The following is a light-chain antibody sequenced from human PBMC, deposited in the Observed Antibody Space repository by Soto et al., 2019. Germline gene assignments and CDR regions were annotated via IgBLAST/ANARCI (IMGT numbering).Light chain of an antibody. CDR3: SSYTTSGSLV. J-gene: IGLJ2*01. V-gene: IGLV2-14*01. CDR2: DVS. Sequence: QSALTQPASVSGSPGLSITISCTGTSSDVGGYNYVSWYQQHPGKAPKLMIYDVSNRPSGLSNRFSGSKSGNTASLTISGLQAEDEADYYCSSYTTSGSLVFGGWTKLTGL. CDR1: SSDVGGYNY.